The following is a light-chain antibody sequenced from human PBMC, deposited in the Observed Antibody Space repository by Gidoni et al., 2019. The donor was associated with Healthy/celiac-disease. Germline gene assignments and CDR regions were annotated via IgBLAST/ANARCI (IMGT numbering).Light chain of an antibody. CDR3: GSYAGSVV. V-gene: IGLV2-23*01. CDR1: SSEGGSFNL. J-gene: IGLJ2*01. Sequence: SAQTPPAPVAGLPGHSINISSTGTSSEGGSFNLVSWYQQHPGKAPKRMLYEGSKRPSGVSNRCSCSKSGNTASLNISVLQAEDEADYYCGSYAGSVVFGGGTKLTVL. CDR2: EGS.